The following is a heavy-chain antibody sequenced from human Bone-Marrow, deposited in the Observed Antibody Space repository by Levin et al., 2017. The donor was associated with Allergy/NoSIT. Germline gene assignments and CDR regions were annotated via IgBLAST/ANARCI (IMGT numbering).Heavy chain of an antibody. CDR2: INKDGNNV. D-gene: IGHD2-2*01. V-gene: IGHV3-74*01. Sequence: GESLKISCAASGFTFSNDWMHWVRQGPGKGLVWVSRINKDGNNVNYADSVKGRFTISRDNAKNTLYLQMNSLRAEDTAVYYCARVRDVVLPTAAGYSSYYYGMDVWGQGTTVTVSS. J-gene: IGHJ6*02. CDR1: GFTFSNDW. CDR3: ARVRDVVLPTAAGYSSYYYGMDV.